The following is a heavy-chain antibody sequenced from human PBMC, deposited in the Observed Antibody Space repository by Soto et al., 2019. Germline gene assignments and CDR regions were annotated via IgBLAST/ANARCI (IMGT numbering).Heavy chain of an antibody. CDR2: RSYSGST. Sequence: LSLTCTVSGGSISSGDYYWSWVRQHPGKGLEWIGYRSYSGSTYYNPSLKSRVTIVVDTSRNQFSLRLSSVTAADTAVYYCAREGGLAYCGGDCLYNWFDPWGQGTLVTVSS. CDR1: GGSISSGDYY. J-gene: IGHJ5*02. D-gene: IGHD2-21*02. CDR3: AREGGLAYCGGDCLYNWFDP. V-gene: IGHV4-31*03.